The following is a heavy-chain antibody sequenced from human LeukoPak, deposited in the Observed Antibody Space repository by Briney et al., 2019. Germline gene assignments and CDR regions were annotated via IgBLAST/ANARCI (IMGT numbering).Heavy chain of an antibody. CDR2: ISGSGGST. CDR3: AKRGAEVGTTVAPGDY. Sequence: GGSLRLSCAASGFTFSSYAMSWVRQAPGKGLEWVSAISGSGGSTYYADSVKGRFTISRDNSKNTLHLQMNSLRAEDTAVYYCAKRGAEVGTTVAPGDYWGQGTLVTVSS. CDR1: GFTFSSYA. V-gene: IGHV3-23*01. D-gene: IGHD1-26*01. J-gene: IGHJ4*02.